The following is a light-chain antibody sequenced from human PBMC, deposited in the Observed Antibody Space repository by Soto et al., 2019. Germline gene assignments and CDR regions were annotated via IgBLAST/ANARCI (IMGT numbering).Light chain of an antibody. CDR1: QSVSSN. Sequence: EIVMTQSPATLSVSPGERATLSCRASQSVSSNLAWYQQKPGQAPRLLIYGASTRATGIPARFSGSGSGTEFTLTISSLQSEDFAVYYCQQHNNRRYTFGQGTKLEIK. CDR3: QQHNNRRYT. V-gene: IGKV3-15*01. CDR2: GAS. J-gene: IGKJ2*01.